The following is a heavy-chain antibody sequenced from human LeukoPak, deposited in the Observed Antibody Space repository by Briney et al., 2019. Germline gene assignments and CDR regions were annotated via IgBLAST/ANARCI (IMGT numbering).Heavy chain of an antibody. V-gene: IGHV4-34*01. D-gene: IGHD2-15*01. J-gene: IGHJ4*02. CDR1: GGSFSGYY. CDR3: ARGGYCSGGSCYSEKYYFDY. CDR2: INHSGST. Sequence: SETLSLTCAVYGGSFSGYYWSWIRQPPGKGLEWIGEINHSGSTNYNPSLKSRVTISVDTSKNQFSLKLSSVTAADTAGYYCARGGYCSGGSCYSEKYYFDYWGQGTLVTVSS.